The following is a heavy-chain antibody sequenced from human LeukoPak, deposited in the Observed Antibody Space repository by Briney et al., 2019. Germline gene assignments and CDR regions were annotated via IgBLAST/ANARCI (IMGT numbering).Heavy chain of an antibody. CDR2: ITSTGTYI. CDR1: GFAFSTYS. CDR3: ARVAGGKFHLDY. D-gene: IGHD6-13*01. J-gene: IGHJ4*02. V-gene: IGHV3-21*01. Sequence: PGGSLRLSCAASGFAFSTYSMNWVRQATGKGLEWISSITSTGTYIYYADSVKGRFTISRDNAKNSLYLQMNSLRAEDTAVYFCARVAGGKFHLDYWGQGTQVTVSS.